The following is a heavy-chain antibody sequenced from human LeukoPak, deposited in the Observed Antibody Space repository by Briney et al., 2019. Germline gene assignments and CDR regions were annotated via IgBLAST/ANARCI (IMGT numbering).Heavy chain of an antibody. V-gene: IGHV3-23*01. J-gene: IGHJ4*02. CDR3: AKWGDSSGYYDY. D-gene: IGHD3-22*01. Sequence: QSSDTLSLTCTVSGGSISSSNYYWGWIRQPPGKGLEWVSAISGSGGNTYYADSVKGRFTISRDSSKNTLYLQVNSLRADDTAVYYCAKWGDSSGYYDYWGQGTLVTVSS. CDR2: ISGSGGNT. CDR1: GGSISSSNYY.